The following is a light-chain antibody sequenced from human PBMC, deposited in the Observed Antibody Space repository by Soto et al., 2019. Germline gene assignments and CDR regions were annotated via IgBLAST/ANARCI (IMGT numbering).Light chain of an antibody. CDR3: SSYSINSWV. J-gene: IGLJ3*02. V-gene: IGLV2-14*01. CDR1: RSDVGGYNF. Sequence: QSALTQPASLSGSPGQSITISCTGTRSDVGGYNFVSWYQQYPGKAPKLMIYEVSSRPSGISNRFSGSKSGNTASLTISGLQAEDEADYYCSSYSINSWVFGGGTKVTVL. CDR2: EVS.